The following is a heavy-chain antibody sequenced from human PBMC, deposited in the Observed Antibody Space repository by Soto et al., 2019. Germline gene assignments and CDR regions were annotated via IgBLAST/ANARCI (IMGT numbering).Heavy chain of an antibody. CDR1: GFSFSSYG. CDR2: ISYDGSNK. CDR3: VAGQYFFDY. J-gene: IGHJ4*02. V-gene: IGHV3-30*03. Sequence: GGSMRLSCGASGFSFSSYGMQWVRQAPGKGLEWVTVISYDGSNKYYADSVKDRFTISRDNSKKTLYLQMNSLIADDTAVYYCVAGQYFFDYCGQGTLVTVSS. D-gene: IGHD6-19*01.